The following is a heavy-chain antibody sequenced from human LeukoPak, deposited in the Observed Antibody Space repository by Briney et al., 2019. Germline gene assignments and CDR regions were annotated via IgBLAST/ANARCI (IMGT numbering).Heavy chain of an antibody. D-gene: IGHD1-14*01. CDR1: GGSITNTNY. CDR3: ARDLTLSY. CDR2: VNLQGST. Sequence: SGTLSLTCGVSGGSITNTNYWTWVRQPPGKGLEWIGEVNLQGSTNYNPSLMGRVAIAVDTSENHISLQLTSVTAADTAVYYCARDLTLSYWGQGTLVTVSS. V-gene: IGHV4-4*02. J-gene: IGHJ4*02.